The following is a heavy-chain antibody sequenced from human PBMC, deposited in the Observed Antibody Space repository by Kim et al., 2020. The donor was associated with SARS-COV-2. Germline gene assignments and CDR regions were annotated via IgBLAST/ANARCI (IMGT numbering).Heavy chain of an antibody. Sequence: ASVKVSCKASGYTFTSYDINWVRQATGQGLEWMGWMNPNSGNTGYAQKFQGRVTMTRNTSISTAYMELSSLRSEGTAVYYCARVRSARRLLDYYYMDVWGKGTTVTVSS. D-gene: IGHD6-6*01. CDR1: GYTFTSYD. CDR2: MNPNSGNT. CDR3: ARVRSARRLLDYYYMDV. J-gene: IGHJ6*03. V-gene: IGHV1-8*01.